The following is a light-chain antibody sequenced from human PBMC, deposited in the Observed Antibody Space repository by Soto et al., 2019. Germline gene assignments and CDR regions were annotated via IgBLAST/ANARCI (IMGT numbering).Light chain of an antibody. V-gene: IGLV1-47*01. CDR3: ATWDDSLSGTV. J-gene: IGLJ7*01. CDR2: KNN. CDR1: SSHIGTNY. Sequence: QSVLTQPPSASGTPGQRGTISCSGSSSHIGTNYVYWYQQLPGTAPKLLIYKNNQRPSGVPDRFSGSKSGTSASLAISGLRSEDEADYYCATWDDSLSGTVFGGGTQLTVL.